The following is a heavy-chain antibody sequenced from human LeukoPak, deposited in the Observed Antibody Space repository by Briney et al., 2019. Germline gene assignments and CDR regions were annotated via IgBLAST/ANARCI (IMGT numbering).Heavy chain of an antibody. CDR2: IKQDGSEK. J-gene: IGHJ4*02. CDR1: GFTFSSYW. Sequence: GGSLRLSCAASGFTFSSYWMSWVRQAPGKGLEWVANIKQDGSEKYYVDSVKGRFTISRDNAKNSLYLQMNSLRAEDTAVYYCARDIGDFWSGYYDYYFDYWGQGTLVTVSP. CDR3: ARDIGDFWSGYYDYYFDY. V-gene: IGHV3-7*01. D-gene: IGHD3-3*01.